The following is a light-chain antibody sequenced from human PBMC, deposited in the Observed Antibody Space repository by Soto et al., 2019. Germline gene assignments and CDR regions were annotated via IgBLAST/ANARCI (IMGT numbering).Light chain of an antibody. CDR3: AAWDDSLNALV. CDR2: SNN. J-gene: IGLJ1*01. Sequence: QSVLTQPPSASGTPGQRVTISCSGSSSNIGSNTVSWYQQVPGTAPKLLIYSNNQRPSGVPDRFSGSKSGTSASLATSGLQSEDEADYYRAAWDDSLNALVFGTGTKSPS. CDR1: SSNIGSNT. V-gene: IGLV1-44*01.